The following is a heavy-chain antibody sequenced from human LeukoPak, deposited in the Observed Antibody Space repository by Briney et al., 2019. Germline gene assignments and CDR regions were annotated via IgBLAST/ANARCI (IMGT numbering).Heavy chain of an antibody. D-gene: IGHD6-13*01. CDR3: ARVRLAAAGTTAYYYYMDV. Sequence: SETLSLTCTVSGGSISSSSYYWGWIRQPPGKGLEWIGSIYYSGSTYYNPSLKSRVTISVDTSKNQFSPKLSSVTAADTAVYYCARVRLAAAGTTAYYYYMDVWGKGTTVTVSS. J-gene: IGHJ6*03. CDR1: GGSISSSSYY. CDR2: IYYSGST. V-gene: IGHV4-39*07.